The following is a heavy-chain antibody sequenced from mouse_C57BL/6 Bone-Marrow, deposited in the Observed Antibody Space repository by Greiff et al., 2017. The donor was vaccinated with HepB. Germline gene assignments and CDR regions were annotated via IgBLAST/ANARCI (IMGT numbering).Heavy chain of an antibody. V-gene: IGHV1-52*01. D-gene: IGHD1-1*01. CDR3: ARALTTVVANFDV. Sequence: QVQLQQPGAELVRPGSSVKLSCKASGYTFTSYWMHWVKQSPIQGLEWIGNINPSDSETHYNQKFKDKATLTVDKSSSTAYMQLSSLTSEDSAVYFCARALTTVVANFDVWGTGTTVTVSS. CDR2: INPSDSET. J-gene: IGHJ1*03. CDR1: GYTFTSYW.